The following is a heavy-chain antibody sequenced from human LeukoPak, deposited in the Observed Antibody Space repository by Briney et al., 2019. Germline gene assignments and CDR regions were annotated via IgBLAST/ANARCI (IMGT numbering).Heavy chain of an antibody. J-gene: IGHJ6*02. D-gene: IGHD3-10*01. Sequence: GGSLRLSCAASGFTFSDYYMSWIRQAPGEGLEWVSYISSSGSTIYYADSVKGRFTISRDNAKNSLYLQMNSLRAEDTAVYYCASSPGGSGSYYYLAYYYYGMDVWGQGTTVTVSS. CDR2: ISSSGSTI. CDR1: GFTFSDYY. CDR3: ASSPGGSGSYYYLAYYYYGMDV. V-gene: IGHV3-11*01.